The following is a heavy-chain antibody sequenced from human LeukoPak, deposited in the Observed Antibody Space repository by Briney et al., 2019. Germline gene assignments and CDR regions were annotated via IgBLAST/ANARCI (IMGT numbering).Heavy chain of an antibody. CDR1: GFIFSSYS. CDR3: AREPTSGWSRYFDY. D-gene: IGHD6-19*01. Sequence: GGSLRLSCAASGFIFSSYSMIWVRQASGKGLESISSISSSSTTISYADSVKGRFTISRDNAKSSLYLQMTSLRDEDTAVYYCAREPTSGWSRYFDYWGQGILVTVSS. V-gene: IGHV3-48*02. CDR2: ISSSSTTI. J-gene: IGHJ4*02.